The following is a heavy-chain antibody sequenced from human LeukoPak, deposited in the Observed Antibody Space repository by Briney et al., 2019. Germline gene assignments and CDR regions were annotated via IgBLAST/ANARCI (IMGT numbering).Heavy chain of an antibody. V-gene: IGHV4-61*02. CDR2: IYTSGST. CDR1: GGSISSGTYY. D-gene: IGHD6-19*01. Sequence: SQTLSLTCTVSGGSISSGTYYWNWIRQPAGKGLEWIGRIYTSGSTNYNPSLKSRVTISVDTSKNRFSLKLSSVTAADTAVYYCARDSGGHSSGWYPEFYYYYMDVWGKGTTVTISS. J-gene: IGHJ6*03. CDR3: ARDSGGHSSGWYPEFYYYYMDV.